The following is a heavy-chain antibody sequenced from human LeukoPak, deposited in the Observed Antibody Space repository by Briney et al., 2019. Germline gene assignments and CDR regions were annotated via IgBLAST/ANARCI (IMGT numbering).Heavy chain of an antibody. V-gene: IGHV4-34*01. Sequence: SETLSLTCAVYGGSFSGYYWSWIRQPPGKGLEWTGEINHSGSTNYNPSLKSRVTIPVDTSKNQFSLKLSSVTAADTAVYYCARSNMVRGVRALDYWGQGTLVTVSS. D-gene: IGHD3-10*01. J-gene: IGHJ4*02. CDR3: ARSNMVRGVRALDY. CDR2: INHSGST. CDR1: GGSFSGYY.